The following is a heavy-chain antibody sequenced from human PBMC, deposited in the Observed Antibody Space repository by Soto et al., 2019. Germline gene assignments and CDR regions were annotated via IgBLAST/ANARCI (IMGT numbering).Heavy chain of an antibody. J-gene: IGHJ6*02. CDR1: GGSISSGGYS. V-gene: IGHV4-30-2*01. CDR2: IYHSGTT. CDR3: ARDRDTAWGEGDPYYYDGMDV. D-gene: IGHD5-18*01. Sequence: PSETLSLTCAVSGGSISSGGYSWSWIRQPPGKGLEWIGYIYHSGTTYYNPSLKSRVTISVDRSKNQFSLKLSSVTAADTAVYYCARDRDTAWGEGDPYYYDGMDVWGQGTTVT.